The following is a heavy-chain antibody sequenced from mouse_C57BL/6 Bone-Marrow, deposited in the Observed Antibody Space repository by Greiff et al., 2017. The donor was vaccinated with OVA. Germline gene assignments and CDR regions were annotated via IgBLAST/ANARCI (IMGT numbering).Heavy chain of an antibody. J-gene: IGHJ2*01. D-gene: IGHD1-1*01. Sequence: VQRVESGPELVKPGASVKLSCKASGYTFTSYDINWVKQRPGQGLEWIGWIYPRDGSTKYNEKFKGKATLTVDTSSSTAYMELHSLTSEDSAVYFCARCTTVVAPYYFDYWGQGTTLTVSS. CDR3: ARCTTVVAPYYFDY. V-gene: IGHV1-85*01. CDR1: GYTFTSYD. CDR2: IYPRDGST.